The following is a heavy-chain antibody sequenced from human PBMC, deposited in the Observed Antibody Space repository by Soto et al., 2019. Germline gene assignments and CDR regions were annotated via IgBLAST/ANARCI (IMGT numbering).Heavy chain of an antibody. Sequence: GESLKISCAASGFTFSDHSFSWIRQTPGKGLEWVSYISVGGSTIYYADSVKGRFTISRDNAKSSLYLQMNSLRVEDTAVYYCARGYRAPTYWGQGILVTVSS. CDR1: GFTFSDHS. D-gene: IGHD1-20*01. J-gene: IGHJ4*02. CDR3: ARGYRAPTY. CDR2: ISVGGSTI. V-gene: IGHV3-11*01.